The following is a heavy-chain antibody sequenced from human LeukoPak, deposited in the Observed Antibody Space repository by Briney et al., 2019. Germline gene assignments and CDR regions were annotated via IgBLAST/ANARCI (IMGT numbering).Heavy chain of an antibody. V-gene: IGHV4-39*07. CDR2: IYYSGST. J-gene: IGHJ4*02. CDR1: GGSISSSSYY. Sequence: PSETLSLTCTVSGGSISSSSYYWGWIRQPPGKGLEWIGSIYYSGSTYYNPSLKSRVTISVDTSKNQFSLKLSSVTAADTAVYYCARDPVWFGELLIDYWGQGTLVTVSS. CDR3: ARDPVWFGELLIDY. D-gene: IGHD3-10*01.